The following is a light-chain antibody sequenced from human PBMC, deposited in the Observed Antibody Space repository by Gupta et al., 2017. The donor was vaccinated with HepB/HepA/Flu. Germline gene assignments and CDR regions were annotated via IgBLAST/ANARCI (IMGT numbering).Light chain of an antibody. J-gene: IGLJ1*01. Sequence: SALTQPASVSGSPRQSFTISCTGTSSDVGGYNDVSWDQQHPGKAPKIMIYDVSKRPSGVSNRFSGSKSGNTASLTISGRQAEDEAEYYCSAYTSSSTLVFGTGTKVTVL. V-gene: IGLV2-14*03. CDR2: DVS. CDR1: SSDVGGYND. CDR3: SAYTSSSTLV.